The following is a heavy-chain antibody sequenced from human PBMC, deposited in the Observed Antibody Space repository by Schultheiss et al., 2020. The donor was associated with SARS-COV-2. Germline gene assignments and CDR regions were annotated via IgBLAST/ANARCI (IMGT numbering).Heavy chain of an antibody. Sequence: GGSLRLSCAASGFTFSSYAMDWVRQAPGKGLESVAVISYDGSNKYYADSVKGRFTISRDNSKNTLYLQMNSLRAEDTAVYYCASAARGGNVWGQGTLVTVSS. CDR2: ISYDGSNK. CDR3: ASAARGGNV. D-gene: IGHD4-23*01. CDR1: GFTFSSYA. J-gene: IGHJ4*02. V-gene: IGHV3-30-3*01.